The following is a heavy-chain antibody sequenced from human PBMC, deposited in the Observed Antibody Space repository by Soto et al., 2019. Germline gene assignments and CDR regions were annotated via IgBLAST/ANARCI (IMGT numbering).Heavy chain of an antibody. CDR2: IYPGNSET. CDR1: GYSFTNYW. Sequence: PGEPLKISCKGSGYSFTNYWLAWVRQMPGRGLELMGIIYPGNSETRYSPSFQGQVTISADKSINTAYLQWRSLEASDTAMYYCARHLSNDYRSLDYWGQGTLVTVSS. D-gene: IGHD4-17*01. CDR3: ARHLSNDYRSLDY. V-gene: IGHV5-51*01. J-gene: IGHJ4*02.